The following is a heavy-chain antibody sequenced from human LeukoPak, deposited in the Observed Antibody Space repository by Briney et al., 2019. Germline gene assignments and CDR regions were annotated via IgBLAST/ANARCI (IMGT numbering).Heavy chain of an antibody. CDR1: GFMFDDYG. J-gene: IGHJ4*02. Sequence: GGSLRLSCAASGFMFDDYGMSWVRQAPGKGLEWVSGINWNGGRTGYADSVKGRFTISRDNAKNSLYLQMNSLRAEDTALYYFARPVARYYVDYWGQGTLVTVSS. CDR3: ARPVARYYVDY. CDR2: INWNGGRT. V-gene: IGHV3-20*04.